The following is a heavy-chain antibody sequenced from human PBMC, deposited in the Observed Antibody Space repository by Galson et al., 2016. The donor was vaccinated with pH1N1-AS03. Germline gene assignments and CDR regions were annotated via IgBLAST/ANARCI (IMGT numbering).Heavy chain of an antibody. CDR1: AYTFANYW. CDR2: MYPANFDT. J-gene: IGHJ5*01. CDR3: ARRISVTGREFDS. D-gene: IGHD6-19*01. Sequence: QSGAEVKKPRESLKISCKASAYTFANYWIVWVRQMPGKGLEWMGIMYPANFDTRYSPSFQGHVTISADTSINTAYLQWSSLRASDTAMYYCARRISVTGREFDSWGQGTLVTVSS. V-gene: IGHV5-51*01.